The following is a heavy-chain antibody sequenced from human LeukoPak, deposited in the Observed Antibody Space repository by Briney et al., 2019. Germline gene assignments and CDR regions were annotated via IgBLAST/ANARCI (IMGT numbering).Heavy chain of an antibody. V-gene: IGHV1-2*02. Sequence: ASVKVSCKASGYTFTGYYMHWVRQAPGQGLEWMGWINPNSGGTNYAQKLQGRVTMTRDTSISTAYMELSRLRSDDTAVYYCARDRPLGGQRYCSGGSCYSFHYWGQGTLVTVSS. D-gene: IGHD2-15*01. CDR2: INPNSGGT. CDR3: ARDRPLGGQRYCSGGSCYSFHY. J-gene: IGHJ4*02. CDR1: GYTFTGYY.